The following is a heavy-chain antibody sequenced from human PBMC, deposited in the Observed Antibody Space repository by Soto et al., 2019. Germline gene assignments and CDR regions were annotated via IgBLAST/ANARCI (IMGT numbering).Heavy chain of an antibody. Sequence: QVQLVQSGAEVKKPGSSVKVSCKASGGTFSSYAISWVRQAPGQGLEWMGGIIPIFGTANYAQKFQGRVKITADESTSTAYEELSSLTAEHTAVYYCAEGDRAYAGSTDYWGKGTLVTVSS. D-gene: IGHD2-15*01. CDR1: GGTFSSYA. V-gene: IGHV1-69*12. CDR2: IIPIFGTA. J-gene: IGHJ4*02. CDR3: AEGDRAYAGSTDY.